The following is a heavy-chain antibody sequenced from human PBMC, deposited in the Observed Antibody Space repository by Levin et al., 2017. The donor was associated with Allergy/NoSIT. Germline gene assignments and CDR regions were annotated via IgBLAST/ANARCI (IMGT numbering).Heavy chain of an antibody. V-gene: IGHV3-23*01. D-gene: IGHD6-13*01. CDR2: ISGSGGFT. CDR1: GFSFSAYA. Sequence: PGGSLRLSCAASGFSFSAYAMNWVRQAPGKGLEWVSVISGSGGFTYYADSVKGRFTSSRDNSKNTVHLQMNSLRPEDTAVYFCAKVTSSSSNYFDYWGHGTLVTVSS. J-gene: IGHJ4*01. CDR3: AKVTSSSSNYFDY.